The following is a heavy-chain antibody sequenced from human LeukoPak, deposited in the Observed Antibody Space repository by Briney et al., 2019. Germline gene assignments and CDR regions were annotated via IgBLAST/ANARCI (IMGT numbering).Heavy chain of an antibody. CDR3: AREAHGGNSP. D-gene: IGHD4-23*01. V-gene: IGHV4-30-2*01. J-gene: IGHJ5*02. Sequence: PSQTLSLTCTVSGGSISSGGYYWSWIRQPPGKGLEWIGYIYHSGSTYYNPSLKSRVAISVDRSKNQFSLKLSSVTAADTAVYYCAREAHGGNSPWGQGTLVTVSS. CDR2: IYHSGST. CDR1: GGSISSGGYY.